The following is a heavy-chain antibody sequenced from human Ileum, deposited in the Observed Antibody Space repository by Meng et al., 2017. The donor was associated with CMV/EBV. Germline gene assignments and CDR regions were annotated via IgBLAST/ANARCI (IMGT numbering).Heavy chain of an antibody. CDR1: GDSFCSNKG. CDR2: IHHSVTP. CDR3: TRNGYYSLDY. J-gene: IGHJ4*02. D-gene: IGHD3-22*01. V-gene: IGHV4-4*02. Sequence: LTCAVSGDSFCSNKGWSWVRQPPGKGVEWIGEIHHSVTPTYNPSLKSRVTISLDESKIEFSLKLSSVTAADTAVYYCTRNGYYSLDYWSPGTLVTVSS.